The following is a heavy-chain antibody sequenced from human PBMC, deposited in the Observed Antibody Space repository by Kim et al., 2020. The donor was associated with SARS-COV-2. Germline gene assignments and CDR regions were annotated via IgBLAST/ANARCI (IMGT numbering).Heavy chain of an antibody. CDR3: ASGVGAFLRDYYGMDV. V-gene: IGHV3-53*04. D-gene: IGHD3-16*01. J-gene: IGHJ6*02. CDR1: GFTVSSNY. CDR2: IYSGGST. Sequence: GGSLRLSCAASGFTVSSNYMSWVRQAPGKGLEWVSVIYSGGSTYYADSVKGRFTISRHNSKNTLYLQMNSLRAEDTAVYYCASGVGAFLRDYYGMDVWGQGTTVTVSS.